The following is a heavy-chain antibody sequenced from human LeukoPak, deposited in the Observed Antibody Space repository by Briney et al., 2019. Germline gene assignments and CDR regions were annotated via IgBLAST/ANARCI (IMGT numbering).Heavy chain of an antibody. CDR2: INPNSGGT. Sequence: ASVKVSCKASGYTFTGYYMHWVRQAPGQGLEWMGWINPNSGGTNYAQKFQGRVTMTRNTSISTAYMELSSLRSEDTAVYYCARAGRGWLRGNWFDPWGQGTLVTVSS. CDR3: ARAGRGWLRGNWFDP. J-gene: IGHJ5*02. V-gene: IGHV1-2*02. D-gene: IGHD5-12*01. CDR1: GYTFTGYY.